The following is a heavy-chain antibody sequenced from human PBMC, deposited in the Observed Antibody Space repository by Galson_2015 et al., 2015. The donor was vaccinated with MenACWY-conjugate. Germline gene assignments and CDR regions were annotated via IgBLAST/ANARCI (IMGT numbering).Heavy chain of an antibody. D-gene: IGHD2-8*01. J-gene: IGHJ3*02. CDR2: ISSDGSST. Sequence: SLRLSCAASGFSFSSYWMHWVRQLPGKGPVWVSRISSDGSSTSYADSVKGRFTISRDNAKNTLYLQMSSLRAEDTAVYYCARKGPNGRPPDGFEIWGQGTMVTVSS. CDR3: ARKGPNGRPPDGFEI. CDR1: GFSFSSYW. V-gene: IGHV3-74*01.